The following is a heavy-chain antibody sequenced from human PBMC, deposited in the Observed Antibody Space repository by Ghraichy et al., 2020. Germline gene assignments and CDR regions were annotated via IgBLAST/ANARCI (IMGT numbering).Heavy chain of an antibody. V-gene: IGHV4-59*01. CDR3: ARAGDGYNYDGFPVSV. CDR1: GGSISSYY. CDR2: IYYSGST. Sequence: SETLSLTCTVSGGSISSYYWSWIRQPPGKGLEWIGYIYYSGSTNYNPSLKSRVTISVDTSKNQFSLKLSSVTAADTAVYYCARAGDGYNYDGFPVSVWGQGTLVTVSS. D-gene: IGHD5-24*01. J-gene: IGHJ4*02.